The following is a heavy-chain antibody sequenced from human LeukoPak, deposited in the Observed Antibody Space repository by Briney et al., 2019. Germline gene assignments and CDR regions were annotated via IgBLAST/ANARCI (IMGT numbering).Heavy chain of an antibody. CDR2: IYPGDSDT. D-gene: IGHD1-26*01. Sequence: GESLKISCKGSGYSFTSYWIGWVRQMPGKGLEWMGIIYPGDSDTRYSPSFQGQVTISADKSISTAYLQWSSLKASDTAMYYCARPRSGPYSGSYFDAFDIWGQGTMVTVSS. J-gene: IGHJ3*02. CDR3: ARPRSGPYSGSYFDAFDI. CDR1: GYSFTSYW. V-gene: IGHV5-51*01.